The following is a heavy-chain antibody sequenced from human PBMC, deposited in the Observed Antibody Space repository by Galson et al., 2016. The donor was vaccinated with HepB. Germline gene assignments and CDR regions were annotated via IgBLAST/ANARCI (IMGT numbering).Heavy chain of an antibody. Sequence: SLRLSCAASGFSFSNYWISWVRQSPGKGLEWVANIKQDGSENYYVDSVKGRFTISRDNAKNSVYLQMNSLRDRDTAVYYCARDNKWLLSYYFYYSMDVWGQGTTVTVSS. CDR3: ARDNKWLLSYYFYYSMDV. D-gene: IGHD3-22*01. V-gene: IGHV3-7*01. CDR2: IKQDGSEN. CDR1: GFSFSNYW. J-gene: IGHJ6*02.